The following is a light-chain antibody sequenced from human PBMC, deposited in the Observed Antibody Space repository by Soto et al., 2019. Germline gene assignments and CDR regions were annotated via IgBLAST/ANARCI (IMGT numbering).Light chain of an antibody. V-gene: IGLV2-11*01. CDR3: QSYDTSRFGLM. Sequence: QSALTQPRSVSGSPGQSVTISCTGTSSDVGGYNYVSWYQQHPGKAPKLMIYDVNKRPSGVPDRFSGSKSGTSASLAITGLQAEDEAEYYCQSYDTSRFGLMFGGGTKLTVL. CDR2: DVN. J-gene: IGLJ3*02. CDR1: SSDVGGYNY.